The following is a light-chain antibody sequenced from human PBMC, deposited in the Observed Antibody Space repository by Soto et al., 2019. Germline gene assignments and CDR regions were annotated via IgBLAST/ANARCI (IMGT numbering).Light chain of an antibody. CDR3: QQYNSYCT. J-gene: IGKJ1*01. CDR1: HSISSW. CDR2: KAS. V-gene: IGKV1-5*03. Sequence: DIQMTQSPSTLSASVGDRVTITCRASHSISSWLAWYQQKPGKAPKLLIYKASSLESGAPSRFSGSGSGTEFTLTISCLQPDDFATYYCQQYNSYCTFGQVTKVEIK.